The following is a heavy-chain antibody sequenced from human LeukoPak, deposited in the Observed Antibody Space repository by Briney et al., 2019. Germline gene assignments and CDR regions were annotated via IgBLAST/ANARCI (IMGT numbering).Heavy chain of an antibody. CDR1: GGTFSSYA. D-gene: IGHD4-17*01. Sequence: SVKVSCKASGGTFSSYAISWVRQAPGQGLEWMGRIIPIFGIANYAQKFQGRVTITADKSTSTAYMELSSLRSEDTAVYYCAREAPHYGDLNWFDPWGQGTLDTVSS. V-gene: IGHV1-69*04. CDR2: IIPIFGIA. J-gene: IGHJ5*02. CDR3: AREAPHYGDLNWFDP.